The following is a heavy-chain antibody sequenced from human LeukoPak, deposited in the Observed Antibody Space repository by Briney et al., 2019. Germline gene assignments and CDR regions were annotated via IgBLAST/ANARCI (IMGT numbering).Heavy chain of an antibody. V-gene: IGHV3-21*01. CDR2: ITTSSSYI. Sequence: GGTLRLTCAASGFTFSSHGMNWVRQAPGKGLEWVSLITTSSSYIYYADSVKGRFTISRDNAKNSLYLQMNSLRAEDTAVYYCATDKAGGMGAMDYWGQGTLVTVSS. D-gene: IGHD1-26*01. J-gene: IGHJ4*02. CDR3: ATDKAGGMGAMDY. CDR1: GFTFSSHG.